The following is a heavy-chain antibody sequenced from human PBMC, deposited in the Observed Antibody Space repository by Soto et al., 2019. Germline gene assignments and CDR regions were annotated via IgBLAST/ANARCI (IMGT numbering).Heavy chain of an antibody. CDR2: IYWDDDK. D-gene: IGHD3-16*01. V-gene: IGHV2-5*02. CDR3: AQRPRARRGSRFHL. J-gene: IGHJ3*01. CDR1: GFSLSTSEVG. Sequence: QITLKESGPTLVKPTQTLTLTCSFSGFSLSTSEVGVGWIRQPPGKALEWLAIIYWDDDKRYRPSLKNRLTITKDTSKKQVVHTTTNMDPVDTATYYCAQRPRARRGSRFHLWGQGTMVTVPS.